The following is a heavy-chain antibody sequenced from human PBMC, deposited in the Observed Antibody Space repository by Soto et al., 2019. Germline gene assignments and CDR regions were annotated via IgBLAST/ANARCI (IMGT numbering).Heavy chain of an antibody. V-gene: IGHV5-51*01. CDR3: ARQGYCSSTACYTVDY. CDR2: IYPGDSNT. CDR1: GSSFTNYW. J-gene: IGHJ4*02. Sequence: GESLKVSCKGSGSSFTNYWIGGVRQMPGQGLEWMGIIYPGDSNTRYSPSFQGQVTISADKSISTAYLQWSSLKASENAMYYCARQGYCSSTACYTVDYWGQGTLVTVSS. D-gene: IGHD2-2*02.